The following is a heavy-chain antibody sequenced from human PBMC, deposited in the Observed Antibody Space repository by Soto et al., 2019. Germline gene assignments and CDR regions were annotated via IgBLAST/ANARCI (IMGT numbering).Heavy chain of an antibody. CDR3: ARGRRAHLGELYPENAFDI. Sequence: QVQLQESGPGLVKPSQTLSLTCTVSGGSISSGGYYWSWIRQHPGKGLEWIGYIYYSGSTYYNPSLKSRVTISVDTSKNQFSLKLSSVTAADTAVYYCARGRRAHLGELYPENAFDIWGQGTMVTVSS. D-gene: IGHD3-16*01. J-gene: IGHJ3*02. CDR1: GGSISSGGYY. V-gene: IGHV4-31*03. CDR2: IYYSGST.